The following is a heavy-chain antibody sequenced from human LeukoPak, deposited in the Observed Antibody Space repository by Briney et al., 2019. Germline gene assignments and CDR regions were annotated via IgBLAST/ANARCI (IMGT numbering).Heavy chain of an antibody. CDR3: ARKQMVRALMTDYFDY. V-gene: IGHV3-11*01. Sequence: PGGSLRLSCAASGFTFSDYYMSCIRQAPGKGLEWVPYISSSGSTIYYADSVKGRFTISRDNAKNSLYLQMNSLRAEDTAVYYCARKQMVRALMTDYFDYWGQGTLVTVSS. CDR2: ISSSGSTI. CDR1: GFTFSDYY. D-gene: IGHD3-10*01. J-gene: IGHJ4*02.